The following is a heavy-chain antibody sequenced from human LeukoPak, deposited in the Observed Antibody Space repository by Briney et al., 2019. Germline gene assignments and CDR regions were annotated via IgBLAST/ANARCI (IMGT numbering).Heavy chain of an antibody. CDR3: ARDQNRYDSSGYYYVDY. Sequence: GASVKVSCKASGYTFTSYGISWVRQAPGQGLEWTGWISAYNGNTNYAQKLQGRVTMTTDTSTSTAYMELRSLRSDDTAVYYCARDQNRYDSSGYYYVDYWGQGTLVTVSS. CDR1: GYTFTSYG. V-gene: IGHV1-18*01. CDR2: ISAYNGNT. J-gene: IGHJ4*02. D-gene: IGHD3-22*01.